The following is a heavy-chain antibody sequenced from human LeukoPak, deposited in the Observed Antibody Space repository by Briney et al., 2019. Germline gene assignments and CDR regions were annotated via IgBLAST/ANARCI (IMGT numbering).Heavy chain of an antibody. CDR2: ITSGSSYI. CDR1: GFTFTSYT. J-gene: IGHJ4*02. D-gene: IGHD4-17*01. V-gene: IGHV3-21*01. CDR3: AKAYGHFDD. Sequence: GGSLRLSCAASGFTFTSYTMNWVRQAPGKGLEWVSSITSGSSYIYYADSVKGRFTISRDNAKNSLYLQMTSLRVEDTAVYYCAKAYGHFDDWGQGTLVTVSS.